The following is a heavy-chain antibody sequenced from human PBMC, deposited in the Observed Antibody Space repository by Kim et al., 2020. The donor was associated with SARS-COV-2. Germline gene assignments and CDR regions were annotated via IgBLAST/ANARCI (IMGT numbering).Heavy chain of an antibody. Sequence: SVKVSCKASGGTFSSYAISWVRQAPGQGLEWMGGIIPIFGTANYAQKFQGRVTITADESTSTAYMELSSLRSEDTAVYYCARDGWGDYCSGGSCYSSGMDVWGQGTTVTVSS. CDR2: IIPIFGTA. V-gene: IGHV1-69*13. J-gene: IGHJ6*02. D-gene: IGHD2-15*01. CDR3: ARDGWGDYCSGGSCYSSGMDV. CDR1: GGTFSSYA.